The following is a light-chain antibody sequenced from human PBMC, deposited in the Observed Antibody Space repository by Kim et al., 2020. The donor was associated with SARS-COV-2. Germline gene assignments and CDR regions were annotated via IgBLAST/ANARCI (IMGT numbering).Light chain of an antibody. V-gene: IGLV3-1*01. Sequence: VSPGQTASITCSGDKLGDQYACWYQQKPGQSPVLVISQDSKRPSGIPERFSGSNSGNTATLTISGTQAMDEADYYCQAWDSSTVLFGGGTQLTVL. J-gene: IGLJ2*01. CDR3: QAWDSSTVL. CDR1: KLGDQY. CDR2: QDS.